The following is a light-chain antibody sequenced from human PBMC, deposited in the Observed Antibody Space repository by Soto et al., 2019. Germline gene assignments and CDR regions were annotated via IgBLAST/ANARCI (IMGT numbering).Light chain of an antibody. CDR2: GAS. J-gene: IGKJ1*01. V-gene: IGKV3-15*01. CDR3: QQYHNWPPAWT. CDR1: QSVRSN. Sequence: EIMMTQSPATLSVSPGERATLSCRAIQSVRSNLAWYQQKPGQAPRLLIHGASTRATGIPARFSGSGSGTEFTLTISSLQSEDSAVYFCQQYHNWPPAWTFGQGTKVDI.